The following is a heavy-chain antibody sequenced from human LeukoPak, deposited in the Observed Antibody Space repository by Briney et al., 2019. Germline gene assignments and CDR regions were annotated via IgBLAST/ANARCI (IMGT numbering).Heavy chain of an antibody. D-gene: IGHD4-17*01. Sequence: ASVNVSCKASGYTFTSYGISCVRQAPGQGLEWMGWISAYNGNTNYAQKLQGRVTMTTDTSTSTAYMELRSLRSDDTAVYYCARYPSTVTTLNWFDPGGKGPGDSVSS. CDR2: ISAYNGNT. CDR1: GYTFTSYG. J-gene: IGHJ5*02. CDR3: ARYPSTVTTLNWFDP. V-gene: IGHV1-18*01.